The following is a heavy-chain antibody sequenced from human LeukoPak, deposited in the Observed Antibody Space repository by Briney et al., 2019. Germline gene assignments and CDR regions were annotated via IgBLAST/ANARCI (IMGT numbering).Heavy chain of an antibody. J-gene: IGHJ4*02. CDR2: INHSGST. CDR3: ARGHFRIAAAGAFYY. V-gene: IGHV4-34*01. Sequence: SETLSLTCAVYGGSFSGYYWSWIRQPPGKGLEWLGEINHSGSTNYNPSLKSRVTISVDTSKNQFSLKLSSVTAADTAVYYCARGHFRIAAAGAFYYWGQGTLVTVSS. CDR1: GGSFSGYY. D-gene: IGHD6-13*01.